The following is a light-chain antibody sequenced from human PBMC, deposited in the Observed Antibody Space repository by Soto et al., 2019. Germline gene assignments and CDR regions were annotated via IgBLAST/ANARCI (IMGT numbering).Light chain of an antibody. CDR3: HQHRNSPWT. CDR1: QTISNNY. CDR2: AVS. J-gene: IGKJ1*01. Sequence: EIVLTQSPGTLTLSPGESAALSCRASQTISNNYLVWYRQKPGQAPRLLIYAVSSRAAGIPDRFSGSGSGTDFALTIARLEPEDSAVYYCHQHRNSPWTFGQGTRVEI. V-gene: IGKV3-20*01.